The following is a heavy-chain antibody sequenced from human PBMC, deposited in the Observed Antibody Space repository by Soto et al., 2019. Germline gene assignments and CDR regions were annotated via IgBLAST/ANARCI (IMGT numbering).Heavy chain of an antibody. CDR1: GGSISSGGYY. V-gene: IGHV4-31*03. J-gene: IGHJ4*02. D-gene: IGHD2-2*01. CDR3: ARTYCSSTSCYELDY. Sequence: QVQLQESGPGLVKPSQTLSLTCTVSGGSISSGGYYWSWIRQHPGKGLEWIGYIYYSGSTYYNPSLKSRVTISVDTSKNQFSLKLSSVTAADTAVYYCARTYCSSTSCYELDYWGQGTLVTVSS. CDR2: IYYSGST.